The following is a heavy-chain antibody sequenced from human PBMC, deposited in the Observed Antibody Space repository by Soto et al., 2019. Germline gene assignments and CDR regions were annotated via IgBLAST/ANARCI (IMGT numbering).Heavy chain of an antibody. CDR3: ARALGDSSGPYELYYYMDV. J-gene: IGHJ6*03. CDR1: GGTFSSYT. D-gene: IGHD6-19*01. V-gene: IGHV1-69*02. CDR2: IIPILGIA. Sequence: QVQLVQSGAEVQKPGSSVKVSCKASGGTFSSYTISWVRQAPGQGLEWMGRIIPILGIANYAQKFQGRVTITADKSTSTAYMELSSLRSEDTAVYYCARALGDSSGPYELYYYMDVWGKGTTVTVSS.